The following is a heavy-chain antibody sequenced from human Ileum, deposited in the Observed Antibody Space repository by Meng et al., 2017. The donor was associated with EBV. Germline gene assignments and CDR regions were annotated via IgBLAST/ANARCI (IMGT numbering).Heavy chain of an antibody. CDR2: VYHRGDT. Sequence: QLQESGPGLVRPSGTLSLTCTVSGDSISSDIWWSWVRQPPGKGLEWIGEVYHRGDTNYNPSLKSRVDISVDKSKNQFYLSLFSVTAADTAVYYCGRDQGRELINHWGQGTLVTVSS. J-gene: IGHJ4*02. CDR3: GRDQGRELINH. CDR1: GDSISSDIW. D-gene: IGHD1-7*01. V-gene: IGHV4-4*02.